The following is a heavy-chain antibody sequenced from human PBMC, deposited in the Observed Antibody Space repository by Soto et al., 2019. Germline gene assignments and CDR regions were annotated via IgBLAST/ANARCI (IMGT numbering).Heavy chain of an antibody. Sequence: EVQLVESGGGLVQSGGSLRLSCAASGFTFSDHYMDWVRQAPVKGLEWVGRTRNKVNSYTTEYAASVKGRFIISRDDSKNSLYLQMNSLKTEDTAVYYCTRGPSGSYYAAFDIWGQGTMVTVSS. V-gene: IGHV3-72*01. CDR1: GFTFSDHY. J-gene: IGHJ3*02. D-gene: IGHD1-26*01. CDR2: TRNKVNSYTT. CDR3: TRGPSGSYYAAFDI.